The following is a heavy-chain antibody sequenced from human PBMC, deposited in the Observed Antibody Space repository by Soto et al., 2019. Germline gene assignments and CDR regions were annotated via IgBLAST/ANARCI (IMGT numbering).Heavy chain of an antibody. V-gene: IGHV3-30-3*01. CDR2: ISYDGSNK. CDR3: ARYSSRMGWCFDY. D-gene: IGHD6-13*01. CDR1: GFTFSSYA. Sequence: LRLSCAASGFTFSSYAMHWVRQAPGKGLEWVAVISYDGSNKYYADSVKGRFTISRDNSKNTLYLQMNSLRAEDTAVYYCARYSSRMGWCFDYWGQGTLVTVSS. J-gene: IGHJ4*02.